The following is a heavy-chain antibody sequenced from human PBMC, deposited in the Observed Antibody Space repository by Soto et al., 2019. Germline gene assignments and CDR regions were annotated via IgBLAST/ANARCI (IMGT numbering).Heavy chain of an antibody. V-gene: IGHV4-4*02. CDR2: IYHTGGR. CDR1: GDSINNTYW. D-gene: IGHD6-6*01. Sequence: SETLSLTCFVSGDSINNTYWWSWVRQAPEKGLEWIGEIYHTGGRSYMPSLRGRVTLSVDTSKNQFSLKLSSVTAADTAVFYCARHRARNWFDPWGQGTLVTVSS. J-gene: IGHJ5*02. CDR3: ARHRARNWFDP.